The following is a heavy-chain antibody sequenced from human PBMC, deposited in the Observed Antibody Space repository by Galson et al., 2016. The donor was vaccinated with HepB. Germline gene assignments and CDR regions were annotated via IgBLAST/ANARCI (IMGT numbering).Heavy chain of an antibody. J-gene: IGHJ4*02. CDR3: ARDIGY. Sequence: SLRLSCAVSGLTVSNNYMSWVRQAPGKGLEWVSVIYGDGSTYYADSVKGRFTISRDNSKNTVYLQMNSLRGDDTAVYYCARDIGYWGQGTLVTVSS. CDR2: IYGDGST. D-gene: IGHD3-16*01. V-gene: IGHV3-53*01. CDR1: GLTVSNNY.